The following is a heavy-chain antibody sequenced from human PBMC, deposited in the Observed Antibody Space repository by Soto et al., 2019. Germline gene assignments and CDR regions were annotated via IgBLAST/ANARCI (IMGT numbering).Heavy chain of an antibody. CDR3: AKEADISGYYPDY. CDR2: ISGSGGST. D-gene: IGHD3-22*01. J-gene: IGHJ4*02. CDR1: GFPFSSYA. V-gene: IGHV3-23*01. Sequence: GSLRLSCAASGFPFSSYAMSWVRQAPGKGLEWVSVISGSGGSTHYADSVKGRSTISRDNSKNTLHLQVNSLRGEDTAVYYCAKEADISGYYPDYWGQGTQVTVSS.